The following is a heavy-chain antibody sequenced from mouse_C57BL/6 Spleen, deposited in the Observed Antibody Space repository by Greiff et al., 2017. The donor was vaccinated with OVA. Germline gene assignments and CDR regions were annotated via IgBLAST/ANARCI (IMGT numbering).Heavy chain of an antibody. Sequence: QVQLQQSGPELVKPGASVKISCKASGYAFSSSWMNWVKQRPGKGLEWIGRIYPGDGDTNYNGKFKGKATLTADKSSSTAYIQLSSLTSEDSAVYFCARTIYYDYDGVFDYWGQGTTLTVSS. CDR2: IYPGDGDT. CDR1: GYAFSSSW. V-gene: IGHV1-82*01. J-gene: IGHJ2*01. D-gene: IGHD2-4*01. CDR3: ARTIYYDYDGVFDY.